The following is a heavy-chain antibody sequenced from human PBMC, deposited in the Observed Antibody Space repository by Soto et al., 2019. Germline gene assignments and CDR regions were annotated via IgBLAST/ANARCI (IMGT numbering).Heavy chain of an antibody. CDR1: GFPLSTNA. CDR2: IIGSVGRT. D-gene: IGHD3-9*01. Sequence: EVQLLESGGGLVQPGGSLGLSCPTPGFPLSTNALGGVRQAPGKGLDWVSPIIGSVGRTYYADSVKGRFTISRDNSKNTLYLQMNSLRAEDTAVYYCARGYDILSHFDYWGQGTLVTVSS. J-gene: IGHJ4*02. CDR3: ARGYDILSHFDY. V-gene: IGHV3-23*01.